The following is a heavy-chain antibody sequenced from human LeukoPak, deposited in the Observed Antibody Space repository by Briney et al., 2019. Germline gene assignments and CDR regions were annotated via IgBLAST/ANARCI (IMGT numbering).Heavy chain of an antibody. J-gene: IGHJ4*02. D-gene: IGHD3-9*01. Sequence: ASVRVSYTVSGYTLTEVSMNWVRQAPGKGGEGMGAFDAEDGETIYAQKFQARLTMTEDTSTDTAYMELSSLRSEDTAVYYCAAGLPHDWLPTDYWGQGTLVTVSS. CDR1: GYTLTEVS. V-gene: IGHV1-24*01. CDR2: FDAEDGET. CDR3: AAGLPHDWLPTDY.